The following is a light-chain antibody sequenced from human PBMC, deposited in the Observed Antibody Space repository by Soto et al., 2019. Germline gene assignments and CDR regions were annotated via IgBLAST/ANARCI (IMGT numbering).Light chain of an antibody. CDR2: GNS. J-gene: IGLJ1*01. Sequence: QSVLTQPPSVSGAPGQRVTISCTGSSSNIGAGYDVHWYQQLPGTAPKLLIYGNSNRPSGVPDRFSGSKSGTSASLAITGLQAEDEADYYCQSYESSLISYVFGTGTKVTVL. V-gene: IGLV1-40*01. CDR1: SSNIGAGYD. CDR3: QSYESSLISYV.